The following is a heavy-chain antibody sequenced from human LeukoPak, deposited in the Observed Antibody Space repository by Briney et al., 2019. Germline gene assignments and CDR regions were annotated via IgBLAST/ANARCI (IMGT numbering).Heavy chain of an antibody. J-gene: IGHJ3*02. V-gene: IGHV1-18*01. CDR1: GYTFNRYG. CDR3: AKDPVGAPPGDWEYLGASNCFDI. D-gene: IGHD3-16*01. CDR2: IGTYNGNT. Sequence: GASVKVSCKASGYTFNRYGVNWVRQAPGQGLEWMGWIGTYNGNTNLAQKFKGRVTMTTDTATSTAYMELKSLRLDDTAVYYCAKDPVGAPPGDWEYLGASNCFDIWGQGTMVSVSS.